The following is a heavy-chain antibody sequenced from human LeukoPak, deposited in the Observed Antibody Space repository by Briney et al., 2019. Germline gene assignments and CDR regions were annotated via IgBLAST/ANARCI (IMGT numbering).Heavy chain of an antibody. D-gene: IGHD3-3*01. CDR1: GGSISSYY. Sequence: SETLSLTCTVSGGSISSYYWSWIRQPPGKGLEWIGYIYYSGSTNYNPSLKSRVTISVDTSKNQFSLKLSSVTAADTAVYYCARTTLYDFWSGFFSRFDPWGQGTLVTVSS. J-gene: IGHJ5*02. CDR3: ARTTLYDFWSGFFSRFDP. V-gene: IGHV4-59*01. CDR2: IYYSGST.